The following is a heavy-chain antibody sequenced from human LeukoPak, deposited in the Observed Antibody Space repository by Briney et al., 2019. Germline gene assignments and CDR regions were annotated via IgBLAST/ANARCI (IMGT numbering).Heavy chain of an antibody. CDR3: ARGSTTGQFYCSSTSCYSVFAAFDY. CDR1: GFTFSSYA. D-gene: IGHD2-2*01. Sequence: GGSLRLSCAASGFTFSSYAMHWVRQAPGKGLEWVAVISYDGSNKYYADSVKGRFTISRDNAKNSLYLQMNSLRAEDTAVYYCARGSTTGQFYCSSTSCYSVFAAFDYWGQGTLVTVSS. J-gene: IGHJ4*02. V-gene: IGHV3-30-3*01. CDR2: ISYDGSNK.